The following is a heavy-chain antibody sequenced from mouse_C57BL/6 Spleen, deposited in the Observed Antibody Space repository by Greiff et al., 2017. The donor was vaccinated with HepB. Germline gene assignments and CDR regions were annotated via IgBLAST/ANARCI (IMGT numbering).Heavy chain of an antibody. CDR1: GYTFTSYW. D-gene: IGHD1-1*01. CDR2: INPSNGGT. Sequence: QVQLQHPGTELVKPGASVKLSCKASGYTFTSYWMHWVKQRPGQGLEWIGNINPSNGGTNYNEKFKSKATLTVDKSSSTAYMQLSSLTSEDSAVYYCARRDYYGSSHYYAMDYWGQGTSVTVSS. CDR3: ARRDYYGSSHYYAMDY. J-gene: IGHJ4*01. V-gene: IGHV1-53*01.